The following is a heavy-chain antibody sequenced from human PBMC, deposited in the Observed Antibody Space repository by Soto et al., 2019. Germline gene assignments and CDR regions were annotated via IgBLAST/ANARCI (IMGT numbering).Heavy chain of an antibody. D-gene: IGHD3-10*01. CDR1: GLRVSDKY. J-gene: IGHJ4*02. CDR3: AREGYAYGLDF. CDR2: TYTGGNS. V-gene: IGHV3-53*02. Sequence: EVQLVQTGGGLIKPGGSLSLSCAASGLRVSDKYMSWVRQAPGKVLEWVSLTYTGGNSYFADFVKGRFIVSRDISKNTLFLHMNSLAAEDTAVYYCAREGYAYGLDFWGQGSLVTVSS.